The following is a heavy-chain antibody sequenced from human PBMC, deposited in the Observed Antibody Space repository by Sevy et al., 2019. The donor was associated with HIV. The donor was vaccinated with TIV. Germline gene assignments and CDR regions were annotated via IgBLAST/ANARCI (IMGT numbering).Heavy chain of an antibody. D-gene: IGHD3-16*02. CDR2: IIPIFGTA. V-gene: IGHV1-69*13. CDR1: GGTFSSYA. Sequence: SVKVSRKASGGTFSSYAISWVRQAPGQGLEWMGGIIPIFGTANYAQKFQGRVTITADESTSTAYMELSSLRSEDTAVYYCARVRGTGGYDYVWGSYRYTEGYGMDVWGQGTTVTVSS. J-gene: IGHJ6*02. CDR3: ARVRGTGGYDYVWGSYRYTEGYGMDV.